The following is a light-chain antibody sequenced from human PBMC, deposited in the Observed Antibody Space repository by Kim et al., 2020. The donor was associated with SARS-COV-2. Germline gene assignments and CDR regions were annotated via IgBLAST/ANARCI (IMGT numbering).Light chain of an antibody. CDR1: SSNIGSGYD. CDR2: GNS. V-gene: IGLV1-40*01. Sequence: RISISCTGNSSNIGSGYDVHWYQQLPGTAPKLHIYGNSNRPSGVPDRFSGSKSGTSASLAITGLQAEDEADYYCQSYDSSLSGSVFGGGTQLTVL. J-gene: IGLJ2*01. CDR3: QSYDSSLSGSV.